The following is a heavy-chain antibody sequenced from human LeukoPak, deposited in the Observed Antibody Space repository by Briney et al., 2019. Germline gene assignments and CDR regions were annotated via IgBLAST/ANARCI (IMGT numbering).Heavy chain of an antibody. CDR1: GVSISSYY. J-gene: IGHJ4*02. Sequence: SETLSLTCTVSGVSISSYYWSWIRQPPGKGLEWIGHIYYSGSTNYNPSLKSRVTISIDTSRNQFSLRLSSVTAADTAVYYCARGAAGYSYGWGQGTLVTVSP. CDR2: IYYSGST. V-gene: IGHV4-59*01. D-gene: IGHD5-18*01. CDR3: ARGAAGYSYG.